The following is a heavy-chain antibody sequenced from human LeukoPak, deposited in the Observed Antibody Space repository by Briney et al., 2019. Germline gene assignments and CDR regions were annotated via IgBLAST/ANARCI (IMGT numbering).Heavy chain of an antibody. Sequence: PGGSLRLSCAASGFSFSNYGMHWVRQAPGKGLVWVSRINTDGRNTGYADSVKGRFTISGDNAKNTLYLQMTILTAEDTAVYYCARVGKSGSYYYFDYWGQGTLVTVSS. CDR1: GFSFSNYG. V-gene: IGHV3-74*01. D-gene: IGHD1-26*01. CDR2: INTDGRNT. CDR3: ARVGKSGSYYYFDY. J-gene: IGHJ4*02.